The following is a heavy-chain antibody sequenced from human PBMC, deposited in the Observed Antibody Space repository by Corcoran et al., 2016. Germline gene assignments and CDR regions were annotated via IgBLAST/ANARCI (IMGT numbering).Heavy chain of an antibody. CDR2: IYWNDDK. CDR3: AHPGARWEAARLGWYFQH. J-gene: IGHJ1*01. V-gene: IGHV2-5*01. D-gene: IGHD6-6*01. Sequence: QITLKESGPTLVKPTQTLTLTCTFSGFSLSTSGVGVGWIRQPPGKALEWLALIYWNDDKRYSPSLKSRLTITKDTSKNQVVLTMTNMDPVDTATYYCAHPGARWEAARLGWYFQHWGQGTLVTVSS. CDR1: GFSLSTSGVG.